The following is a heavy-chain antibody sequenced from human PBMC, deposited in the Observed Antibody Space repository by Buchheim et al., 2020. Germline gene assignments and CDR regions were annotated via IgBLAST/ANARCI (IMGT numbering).Heavy chain of an antibody. CDR1: GYTFTGYY. Sequence: QVQLVQSGAEVKKPGASVKVSCKASGYTFTGYYMHWVRQAPGQGLEWMGWINPNSGGTNYAQKFQGWVTMTRDTSISTPYMELSRLRSDDTAVYYCARGEYYYGSGTGSYMDVWGKGTT. CDR2: INPNSGGT. J-gene: IGHJ6*03. D-gene: IGHD3-10*01. V-gene: IGHV1-2*04. CDR3: ARGEYYYGSGTGSYMDV.